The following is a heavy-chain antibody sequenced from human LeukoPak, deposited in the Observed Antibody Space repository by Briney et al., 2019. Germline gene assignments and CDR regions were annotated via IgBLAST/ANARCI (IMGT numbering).Heavy chain of an antibody. CDR2: IYYSGST. D-gene: IGHD3-22*01. CDR1: GGSISSYY. J-gene: IGHJ4*02. CDR3: ARGPYYYDR. Sequence: SETLSLTCTVSGGSISSYYWSWIRQPPGKGLEWIGYIYYSGSTNHNPSLKSRVTISVDTSKNQFSLKLSSVTAADTAVYYCARGPYYYDRWGQGTLVTVSS. V-gene: IGHV4-59*08.